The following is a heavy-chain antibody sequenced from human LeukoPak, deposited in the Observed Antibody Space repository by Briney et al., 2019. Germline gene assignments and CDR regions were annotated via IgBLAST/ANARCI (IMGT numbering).Heavy chain of an antibody. CDR1: GFTFSSYD. J-gene: IGHJ4*02. CDR2: IGTAGDT. V-gene: IGHV3-13*01. D-gene: IGHD5-18*01. Sequence: GGSLRLSCAASGFTFSSYDMPWVRQATGKGLEWVSAIGTAGDTYYPGSVKGRLTISRENAKNSLYLQMNSLRAGDTAVYYCARGLWPHFDYWGQGTLVTVSS. CDR3: ARGLWPHFDY.